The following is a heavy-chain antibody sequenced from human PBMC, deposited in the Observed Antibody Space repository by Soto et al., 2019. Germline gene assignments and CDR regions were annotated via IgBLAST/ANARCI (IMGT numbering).Heavy chain of an antibody. CDR2: ISYDGSNK. J-gene: IGHJ4*02. D-gene: IGHD6-19*01. V-gene: IGHV3-30-3*01. Sequence: QVQLVESGGGVVQPGRSLRLSCAASGFTFSSYAMHWVRQAPGKGLEWVAVISYDGSNKYYADSVKGRFTISRDNSKNTYLQMNSLRAEDTAVYYCARDKSPYSSGWHNRHLDYWGQGTLVTVSS. CDR1: GFTFSSYA. CDR3: ARDKSPYSSGWHNRHLDY.